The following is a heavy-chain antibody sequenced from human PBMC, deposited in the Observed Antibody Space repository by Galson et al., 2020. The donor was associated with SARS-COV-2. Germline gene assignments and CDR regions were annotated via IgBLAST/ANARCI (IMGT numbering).Heavy chain of an antibody. V-gene: IGHV3-30-3*01. D-gene: IGHD3-10*01. Sequence: SPKIPCAASGLTFSSYAMHWVRQAPANGLESVAVISYDGSNKYYADPVKGRFTISRDNSKNTLYLQMNSLRAEDTAVYYCAGELLGAFDIWGQGTMVTVSS. CDR1: GLTFSSYA. CDR2: ISYDGSNK. J-gene: IGHJ3*02. CDR3: AGELLGAFDI.